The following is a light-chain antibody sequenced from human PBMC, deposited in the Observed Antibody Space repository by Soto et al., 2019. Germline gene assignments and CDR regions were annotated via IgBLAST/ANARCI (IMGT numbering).Light chain of an antibody. CDR2: GAS. Sequence: ELVMTRSPATLSASAGERVILSSRARQNIGSNLALYQQRPGQAPRLLMYGASTRATETPARFSGSGYAKDFTLTISSLQSQDFAVYYCQQYNNWPPYTFGQGTKVDI. CDR1: QNIGSN. J-gene: IGKJ2*01. CDR3: QQYNNWPPYT. V-gene: IGKV3-15*01.